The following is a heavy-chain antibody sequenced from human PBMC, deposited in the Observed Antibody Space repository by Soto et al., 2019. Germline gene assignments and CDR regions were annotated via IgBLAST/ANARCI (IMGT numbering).Heavy chain of an antibody. Sequence: EVQLVESGGGLVQPGGSLRLSCAAPGFTFGSYWMHWVRQAPGKGLVWVSHISLDGSRTTYADSVKGRFTISRDNAKSTLYLLMNSLRAEDTAVYYCARAPPRYSLGYRYYGMDVWGQGTTVTVSS. V-gene: IGHV3-74*01. J-gene: IGHJ6*02. CDR3: ARAPPRYSLGYRYYGMDV. CDR2: ISLDGSRT. D-gene: IGHD2-21*01. CDR1: GFTFGSYW.